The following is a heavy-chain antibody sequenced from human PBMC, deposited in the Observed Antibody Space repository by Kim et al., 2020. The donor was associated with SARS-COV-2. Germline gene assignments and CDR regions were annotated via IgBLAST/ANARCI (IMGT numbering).Heavy chain of an antibody. CDR2: IIRSSAST. CDR1: GFTFSNYA. CDR3: VKDRIGGGADV. Sequence: GGSLRLSCATSGFTFSNYAMHWVRQAPGKGLEWVSGIIRSSASTYYADSVGGRFTISRDNAKNSLFLQMNSLRNEDTALYYCVKDRIGGGADVWGQGTTV. D-gene: IGHD3-16*01. V-gene: IGHV3-23*01. J-gene: IGHJ3*01.